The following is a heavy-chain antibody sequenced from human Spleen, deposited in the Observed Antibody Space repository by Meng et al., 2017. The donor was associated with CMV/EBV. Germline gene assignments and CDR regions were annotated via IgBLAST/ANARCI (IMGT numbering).Heavy chain of an antibody. D-gene: IGHD3-3*01. V-gene: IGHV4-34*01. CDR3: ARGKGRSGPWDY. CDR2: INHSGST. CDR1: GGSFSGYY. J-gene: IGHJ4*02. Sequence: HVQLQPWGAGPVKPSETLSLTCAVDGGSFSGYYWRWIRQPPGKGLEWIGEINHSGSTNYNPSLKSRVTISVDTSKNQFSLKLSSVTAADTAVYYCARGKGRSGPWDYWGQGTLVTVSS.